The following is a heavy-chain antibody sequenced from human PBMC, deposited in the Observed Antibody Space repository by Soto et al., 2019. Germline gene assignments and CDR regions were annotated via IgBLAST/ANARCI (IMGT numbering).Heavy chain of an antibody. Sequence: SGPTLVNPTQTLTLTCTFSGFSLSTSGMCVSWIRQPPGKALEWLARIDWDDDKYYSTSLKTRLTISKDTSKNQVVLTMTNMDPVDTATYYCARLGYCSSTSCYVYWGQGTLVTVSS. CDR3: ARLGYCSSTSCYVY. CDR2: IDWDDDK. J-gene: IGHJ4*02. V-gene: IGHV2-70*11. D-gene: IGHD2-2*01. CDR1: GFSLSTSGMC.